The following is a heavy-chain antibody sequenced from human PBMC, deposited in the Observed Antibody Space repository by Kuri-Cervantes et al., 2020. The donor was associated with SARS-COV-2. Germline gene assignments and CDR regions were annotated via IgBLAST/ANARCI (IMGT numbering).Heavy chain of an antibody. Sequence: GGSLRLSCAASGFTFDDYAMSWVRQAPGKGLEWVSTISAAGGSAYYADSVKGRFTISRDNSNNTLYLQMNSLRAEDTAVYYCARDPGFTYYYGSGSYPTHAFDIWGRGTMVTVSS. CDR2: ISAAGGSA. CDR3: ARDPGFTYYYGSGSYPTHAFDI. V-gene: IGHV3-23*01. CDR1: GFTFDDYA. D-gene: IGHD3-10*01. J-gene: IGHJ3*02.